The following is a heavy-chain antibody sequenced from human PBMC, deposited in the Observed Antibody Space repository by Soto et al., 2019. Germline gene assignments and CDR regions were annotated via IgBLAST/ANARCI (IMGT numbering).Heavy chain of an antibody. CDR3: ARMKFEWLLEAYGMDV. Sequence: PSETLSLTCPVDGGSFSGYYWTWVRQPPGQGLEWIGEINHSGSTNYNPYLKVRITISVDTSKDQFALILSSVTAADTAVYYCARMKFEWLLEAYGMDVWGQGTTVTVSS. CDR1: GGSFSGYY. CDR2: INHSGST. D-gene: IGHD3-9*01. V-gene: IGHV4-34*01. J-gene: IGHJ6*02.